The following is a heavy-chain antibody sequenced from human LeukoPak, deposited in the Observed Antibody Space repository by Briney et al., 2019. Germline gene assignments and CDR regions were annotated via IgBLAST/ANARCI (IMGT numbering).Heavy chain of an antibody. D-gene: IGHD4-23*01. CDR1: GFTFDDYG. Sequence: GGSLRLSCAASGFTFDDYGMSWVRQAPGKGLEWVGFISSKAYGGTTEYAASVKGRFTISRDDSKSIAYLQMNSLKTEDTAVYYCTREGDNSPNGAYYYYGMDVWGQGTTVTVSS. CDR3: TREGDNSPNGAYYYYGMDV. CDR2: ISSKAYGGTT. V-gene: IGHV3-49*04. J-gene: IGHJ6*02.